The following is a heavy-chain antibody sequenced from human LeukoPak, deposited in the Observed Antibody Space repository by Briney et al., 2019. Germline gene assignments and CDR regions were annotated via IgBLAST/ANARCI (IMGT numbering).Heavy chain of an antibody. J-gene: IGHJ4*02. CDR2: IKAEGSEE. CDR3: ARNTLSAAGYY. V-gene: IGHV3-7*01. CDR1: GFTFGSNW. D-gene: IGHD6-13*01. Sequence: PGGSLRLSCAASGFTFGSNWMTWVRQAPGRGLKWVANIKAEGSEESYADSVKGRFTISRDNAKNLVFLQMKSLRTEDTAVYYCARNTLSAAGYYWGQGTLVSVSS.